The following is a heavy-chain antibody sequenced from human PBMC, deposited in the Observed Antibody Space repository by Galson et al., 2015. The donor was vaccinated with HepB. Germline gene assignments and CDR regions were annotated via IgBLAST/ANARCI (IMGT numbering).Heavy chain of an antibody. D-gene: IGHD3-22*01. J-gene: IGHJ4*02. V-gene: IGHV4-4*07. Sequence: SETLSLTCTVSGGSISSYYWSWIRQPAGKGLEWIGRIYTSGSTNYNPSLKSRVTMSVDTSKNQFSLKLSSVTAADTAVYYCARTHDPSGYYYYYFDYWGQGTLVTVSS. CDR3: ARTHDPSGYYYYYFDY. CDR2: IYTSGST. CDR1: GGSISSYY.